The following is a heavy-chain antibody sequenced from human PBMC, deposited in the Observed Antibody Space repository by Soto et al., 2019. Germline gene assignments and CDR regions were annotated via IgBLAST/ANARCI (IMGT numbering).Heavy chain of an antibody. J-gene: IGHJ5*02. CDR3: AREGSRGWSIRFDP. Sequence: ASVKVSCKASGGTFSSYAISWVRQAPGQGLEWMGWINPNSGGTNYAQKFQGRVTMTRDTSISTAYMELSRLRSDDTAVYYCAREGSRGWSIRFDPWGQGTLVTVYS. CDR2: INPNSGGT. D-gene: IGHD6-19*01. V-gene: IGHV1-2*02. CDR1: GGTFSSYA.